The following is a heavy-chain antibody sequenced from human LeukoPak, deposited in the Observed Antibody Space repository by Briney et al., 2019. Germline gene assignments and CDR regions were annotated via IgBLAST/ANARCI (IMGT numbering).Heavy chain of an antibody. CDR3: ARGGSSGWYGMDV. D-gene: IGHD6-19*01. CDR2: INHSGST. V-gene: IGHV4-34*01. Sequence: SETLSLTCAVYGGSFSGYYWSWIRQPPGKGLEWIGEINHSGSTNYNPSLKSRVTISVDTSKNQFSLKLSSVTAAGTAVYYCARGGSSGWYGMDVWGKGTTVTVSS. J-gene: IGHJ6*04. CDR1: GGSFSGYY.